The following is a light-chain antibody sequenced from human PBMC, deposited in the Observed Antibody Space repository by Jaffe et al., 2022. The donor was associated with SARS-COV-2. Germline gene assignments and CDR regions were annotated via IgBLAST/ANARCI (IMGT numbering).Light chain of an antibody. CDR3: QQYGNSPRT. V-gene: IGKV3-20*01. CDR1: QGVSSSS. CDR2: GAS. J-gene: IGKJ2*01. Sequence: ETVLTQSPGTLSLSPGERVTLSCRASQGVSSSSLAWYQQKPGQAPRLLIYGASSRATGIPDRFSGSGSGTDFTLTISRLEPEDFAVYYCQQYGNSPRTFGQGTKLEIK.